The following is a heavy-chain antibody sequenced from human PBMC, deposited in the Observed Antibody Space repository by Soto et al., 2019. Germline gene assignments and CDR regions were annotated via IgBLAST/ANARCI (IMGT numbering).Heavy chain of an antibody. CDR3: APQVVPTATKKP. CDR1: GGSFSGYY. J-gene: IGHJ4*02. CDR2: IIHTGST. V-gene: IGHV4-34*12. Sequence: QVQLQQWGAGLLKPSETLSLTCAVYGGSFSGYYCSWIRQPPGKGLAWIGEIIHTGSTNYNPSLKRRVTISIDTSKKQFSLQLSYVTAADTAVYYCAPQVVPTATKKPWGQGALGTVPS. D-gene: IGHD2-2*01.